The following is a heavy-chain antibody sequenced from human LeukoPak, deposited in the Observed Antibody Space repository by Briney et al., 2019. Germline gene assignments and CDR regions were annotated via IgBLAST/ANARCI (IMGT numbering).Heavy chain of an antibody. V-gene: IGHV3-30*02. Sequence: GGSLRLSCAASGFTFSSYGMHWVRQAPGKGLEWVAFIRYDGSNKYYADSVKGRFTISRDNSKNTLYLQMNSLRAEDTAVYYCAKDNWALYGSGSHLGYWGQGTLVTVSS. CDR2: IRYDGSNK. D-gene: IGHD3-10*01. CDR3: AKDNWALYGSGSHLGY. CDR1: GFTFSSYG. J-gene: IGHJ4*02.